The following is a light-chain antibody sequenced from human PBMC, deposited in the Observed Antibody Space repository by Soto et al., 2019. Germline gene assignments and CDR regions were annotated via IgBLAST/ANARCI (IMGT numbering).Light chain of an antibody. CDR3: SSYTRSNAWV. CDR2: GVS. J-gene: IGLJ3*02. V-gene: IGLV2-14*01. Sequence: QSALTQPASVSGSPGQSITISCTGTSSDVGGHNYVSWYQHHPRKAPKLMIFGVSNRPSGVSNRFSGSKSGTTASLTISGLQAEDEANYYCSSYTRSNAWVFGGGTKLTVL. CDR1: SSDVGGHNY.